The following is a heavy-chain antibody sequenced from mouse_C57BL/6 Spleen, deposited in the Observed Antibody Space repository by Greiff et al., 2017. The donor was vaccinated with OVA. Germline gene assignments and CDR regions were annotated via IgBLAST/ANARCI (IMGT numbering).Heavy chain of an antibody. Sequence: VQLQQSGPGLVQPSQSLSITCTVSGFSLTSYGVHWVRQSPGKGLEWLGVIWSGGSTDYNAAFISRLSISKDNSKSQVFFKMNSLQADDTAIYYCARNRDSSGYWFAYWGQGTLVTVSA. CDR2: IWSGGST. V-gene: IGHV2-2*01. CDR1: GFSLTSYG. J-gene: IGHJ3*01. D-gene: IGHD3-2*02. CDR3: ARNRDSSGYWFAY.